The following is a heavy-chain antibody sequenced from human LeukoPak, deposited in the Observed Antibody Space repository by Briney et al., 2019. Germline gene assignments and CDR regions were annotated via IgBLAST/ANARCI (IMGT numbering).Heavy chain of an antibody. V-gene: IGHV3-23*01. CDR2: ICGSGGST. CDR1: GFTFSSYA. D-gene: IGHD2-15*01. CDR3: AKNTSWCGYCSGGKGWFDP. Sequence: GGSLRLSCAASGFTFSSYAMSWVRQAPGKGLEWVSAICGSGGSTYYADSVKGRFTISRDNSKNTLYLQMNSLRAEDTAVYYCAKNTSWCGYCSGGKGWFDPWGQGTLVTVSS. J-gene: IGHJ5*02.